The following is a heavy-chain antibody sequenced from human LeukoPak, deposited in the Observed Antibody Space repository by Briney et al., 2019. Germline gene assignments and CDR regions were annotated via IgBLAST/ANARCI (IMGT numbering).Heavy chain of an antibody. CDR2: TYYSGST. CDR3: ATYYYDILTGYPY. V-gene: IGHV4-39*01. D-gene: IGHD3-9*01. CDR1: GGSISSSSYY. Sequence: SETLSLTCTVSGGSISSSSYYWGWIRQPPGKGLEWIGSTYYSGSTYYNPSLKSRVTISVDTSKNQFSLKLSSVTAADTAVYYCATYYYDILTGYPYWGQGTLVTVSS. J-gene: IGHJ4*02.